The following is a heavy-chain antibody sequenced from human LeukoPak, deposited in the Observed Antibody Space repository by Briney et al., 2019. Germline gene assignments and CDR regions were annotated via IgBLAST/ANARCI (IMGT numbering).Heavy chain of an antibody. CDR1: GGSISNYY. Sequence: SETLSLTCTVSGGSISNYYWSWIRQPPGKGLEWIGYIFYTGITKYNPSLKSRVAMSVGTSKNQFFLKLSSVTAADTAVYYCVGYYYGSGSYDAFHIWGQGTMVTVSS. CDR2: IFYTGIT. V-gene: IGHV4-59*01. D-gene: IGHD3-10*01. J-gene: IGHJ3*02. CDR3: VGYYYGSGSYDAFHI.